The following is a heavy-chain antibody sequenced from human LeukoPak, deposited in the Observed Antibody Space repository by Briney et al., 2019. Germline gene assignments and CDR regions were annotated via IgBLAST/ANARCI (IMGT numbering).Heavy chain of an antibody. Sequence: GGSLRLSCAASGFSFSSHGMSWVRQAPGKGLEWVSGIIGGAGSTYYADSVKGRSTISGDNSKNTLFLQMNSLRAEATAVYYCAHGAMYQLDYWGQGTLVTVSS. CDR2: IIGGAGST. D-gene: IGHD2-2*01. CDR1: GFSFSSHG. V-gene: IGHV3-23*01. J-gene: IGHJ4*02. CDR3: AHGAMYQLDY.